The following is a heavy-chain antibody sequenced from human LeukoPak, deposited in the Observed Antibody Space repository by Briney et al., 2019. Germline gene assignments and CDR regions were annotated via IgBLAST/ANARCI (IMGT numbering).Heavy chain of an antibody. D-gene: IGHD6-13*01. Sequence: SETLSLTCTVSGGSISSYYWSWIRQPPGKGLEWIGEINHSGSTNYNPSLKSRVTISVDTSKNQFSLKLSSVTAADTAVYYCARGRRPSIAAAAKHNWFDPWGQGTLVTVSS. J-gene: IGHJ5*02. CDR2: INHSGST. CDR1: GGSISSYY. V-gene: IGHV4-34*01. CDR3: ARGRRPSIAAAAKHNWFDP.